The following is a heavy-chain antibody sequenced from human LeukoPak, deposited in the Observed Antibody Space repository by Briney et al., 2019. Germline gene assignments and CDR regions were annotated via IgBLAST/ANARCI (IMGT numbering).Heavy chain of an antibody. CDR1: GGTFSSYA. Sequence: SVKVSCKASGGTFSSYAISWVRQAPGQGLEWMGGIIPSFGTANYAQKFQGRVTITADESTSTAYMELSSLRSEDTAVYYCARDRTYRVAAAGTLLSPEYFQHWGQGTLVTVSS. J-gene: IGHJ1*01. CDR3: ARDRTYRVAAAGTLLSPEYFQH. V-gene: IGHV1-69*01. D-gene: IGHD6-13*01. CDR2: IIPSFGTA.